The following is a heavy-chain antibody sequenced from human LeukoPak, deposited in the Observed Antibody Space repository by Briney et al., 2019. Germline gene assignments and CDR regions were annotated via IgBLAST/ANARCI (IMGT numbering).Heavy chain of an antibody. CDR2: ISAGGGTT. Sequence: GVSLRLSCADSGFTFSSYAMSWVRQAPGKGLEWVSAISAGGGTTYYADSVKGRFTISRDKSKNTLYLQMNSLRAEDTAVYYCAKGYYYGSGSFRWFDPWGQGTLVTVSS. D-gene: IGHD3-10*01. J-gene: IGHJ5*02. CDR3: AKGYYYGSGSFRWFDP. CDR1: GFTFSSYA. V-gene: IGHV3-23*01.